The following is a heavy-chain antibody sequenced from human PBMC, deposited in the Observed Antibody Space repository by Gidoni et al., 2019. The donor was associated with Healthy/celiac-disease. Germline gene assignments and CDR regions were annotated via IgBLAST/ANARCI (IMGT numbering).Heavy chain of an antibody. CDR1: GGSFSGYY. CDR3: ARGHRYCSSTSCYGYGMDV. CDR2: INHSGST. J-gene: IGHJ6*02. V-gene: IGHV4-34*01. D-gene: IGHD2-2*01. Sequence: QVQLQQWGAGLLKPSETLSLTCAVYGGSFSGYYWSWIRQPPGKGLEWIGEINHSGSTNYNPSLKSRVTISVDTSKNQFSLKLSSVTAADTAVYYCARGHRYCSSTSCYGYGMDVWGQGTTVTVSS.